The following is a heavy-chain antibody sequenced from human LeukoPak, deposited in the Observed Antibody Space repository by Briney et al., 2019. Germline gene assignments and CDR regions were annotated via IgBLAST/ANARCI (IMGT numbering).Heavy chain of an antibody. CDR3: AKDSGIAVGGTLRAFDI. D-gene: IGHD6-19*01. V-gene: IGHV3-30*18. Sequence: SLSRYCSAYAFTFNSVGRDWDPQGPGNGRMWVVDISCDGSNNYYTDSVKVRFTMSRDNTKNNMYLHRNRPKAEALSSFYCAKDSGIAVGGTLRAFDIWGEGTLFTVSS. J-gene: IGHJ3*02. CDR1: AFTFNSVG. CDR2: ISCDGSNN.